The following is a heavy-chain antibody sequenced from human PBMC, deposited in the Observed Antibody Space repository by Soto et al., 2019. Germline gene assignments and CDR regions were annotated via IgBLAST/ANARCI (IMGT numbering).Heavy chain of an antibody. CDR2: ISSNSAYI. Sequence: GGSLRLSFAASGFTFRSFTMNWARQAPGKGLEWVSTISSNSAYIYYTDALRGRFTISRDNAKNSLHLQMNSLRAEDTAVYDCTRDASRDSSARGWFDPWGPGTLVTVSS. CDR1: GFTFRSFT. D-gene: IGHD6-13*01. V-gene: IGHV3-21*01. CDR3: TRDASRDSSARGWFDP. J-gene: IGHJ5*02.